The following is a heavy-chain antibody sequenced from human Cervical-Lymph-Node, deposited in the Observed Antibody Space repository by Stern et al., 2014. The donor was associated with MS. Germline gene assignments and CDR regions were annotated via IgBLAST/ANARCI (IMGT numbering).Heavy chain of an antibody. Sequence: EVQLLESGGTLVQPGGSLRLSCAASGFTFSSYAMSWVRQAPGKGLEWVSVISGSYGSTFYADSVKGRFTISRDNSKNTLFLQMNSLRAEDTAVYYCAKVYGSGPFDYWGQGTLVTVSS. J-gene: IGHJ4*02. V-gene: IGHV3-23*01. D-gene: IGHD6-19*01. CDR3: AKVYGSGPFDY. CDR1: GFTFSSYA. CDR2: ISGSYGST.